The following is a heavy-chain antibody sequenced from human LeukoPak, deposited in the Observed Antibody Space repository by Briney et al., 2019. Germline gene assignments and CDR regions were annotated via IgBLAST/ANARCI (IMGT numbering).Heavy chain of an antibody. CDR2: IHYSGST. D-gene: IGHD4-17*01. Sequence: SETLSLTCTVSGGSISSGDYYWSWIRQHPGKGLEWIGHIHYSGSTYYNPSLQSRVTISPDTSKNQFSLKLNSVTAADTAVYYCAKADYGEHDYWGQGTLVTVSS. CDR1: GGSISSGDYY. CDR3: AKADYGEHDY. V-gene: IGHV4-31*03. J-gene: IGHJ4*02.